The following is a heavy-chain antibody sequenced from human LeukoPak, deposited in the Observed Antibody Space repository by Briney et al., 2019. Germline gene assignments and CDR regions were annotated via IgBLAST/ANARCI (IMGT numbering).Heavy chain of an antibody. D-gene: IGHD4-17*01. CDR1: GGSISSYY. CDR2: IHYSGST. V-gene: IGHV4-59*01. Sequence: PETLSLTCTVSGGSISSYYWSWIRQPPGKGLEWIGYIHYSGSTNYNPSLKSRVTISVDTSKNQFSLKLSSVTAADTAVYYCARMGNPATVTTDYWGQGTLVTVSS. J-gene: IGHJ4*02. CDR3: ARMGNPATVTTDY.